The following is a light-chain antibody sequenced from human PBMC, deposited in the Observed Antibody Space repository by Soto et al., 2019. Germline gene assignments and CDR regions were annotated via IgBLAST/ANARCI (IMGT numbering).Light chain of an antibody. CDR1: QSISTL. V-gene: IGKV1-5*01. CDR3: QQYKSYPWT. J-gene: IGKJ1*01. CDR2: DAS. Sequence: DIQMTQSPSTLSASVGDRVTITCRASQSISTLLAWYQQKPGKAPKLLIYDASSLESGVPSRFSGSESGTEFTLTISSLQPDDFATYYCQQYKSYPWTFGQGTKVEVK.